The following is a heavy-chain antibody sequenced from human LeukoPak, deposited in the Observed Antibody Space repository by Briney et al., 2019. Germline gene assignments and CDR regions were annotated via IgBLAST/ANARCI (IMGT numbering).Heavy chain of an antibody. CDR3: ARVQRELMWYYFDY. CDR1: GFIFSNYA. J-gene: IGHJ4*02. CDR2: LTDRGFSQ. D-gene: IGHD1-1*01. Sequence: GGSLRLSCEASGFIFSNYAMSWVRQAPGKGLQWVSTLTDRGFSQFYADSVKGRVTISRDNAKSSLYLQMNSLRVEDTALYYCARVQRELMWYYFDYWGQGTLVTVSS. V-gene: IGHV3-23*01.